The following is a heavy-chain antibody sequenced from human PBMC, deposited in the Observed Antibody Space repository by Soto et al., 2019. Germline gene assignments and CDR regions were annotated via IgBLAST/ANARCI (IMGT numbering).Heavy chain of an antibody. D-gene: IGHD3-10*01. CDR2: IYWDDDK. J-gene: IGHJ4*02. Sequence: QITLKESGPTLVKPTQTLTLTCTFSGFSLSTRGVGVGWIRQPPGKALEWLALIYWDDDKGYSPSLKSRLTITKEPSKNQVVLTMTNMDPVDTATYYCAHSNGSGSDYIPPLAGLDALDYWGQGTLVTVSS. V-gene: IGHV2-5*02. CDR1: GFSLSTRGVG. CDR3: AHSNGSGSDYIPPLAGLDALDY.